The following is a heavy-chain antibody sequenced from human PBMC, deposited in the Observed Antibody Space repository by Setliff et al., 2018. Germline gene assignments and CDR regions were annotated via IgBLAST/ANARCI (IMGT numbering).Heavy chain of an antibody. Sequence: SETLSLTCTVSGGSISSSSYYWGWVRQPPGKGLEWIGSIYYSGSTYYNPSLKSRVTISVDTSKNQFSLKLSSVTAADTAVYYCASRALRTILQAAGEFDPWGQGTLVTVSS. J-gene: IGHJ5*02. CDR3: ASRALRTILQAAGEFDP. CDR1: GGSISSSSYY. V-gene: IGHV4-39*01. CDR2: IYYSGST. D-gene: IGHD3-3*01.